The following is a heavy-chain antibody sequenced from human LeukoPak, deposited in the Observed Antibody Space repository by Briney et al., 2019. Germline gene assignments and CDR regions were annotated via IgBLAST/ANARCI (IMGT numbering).Heavy chain of an antibody. CDR2: IYYSGST. J-gene: IGHJ5*02. CDR3: AIARGCSGGSCHVAWFDP. V-gene: IGHV4-59*08. Sequence: SETLSLTCTVSGGSISSYYWSWIRQPPGKGLEWIGYIYYSGSTNYNPSLKSRVTISVDTSKNQFSLKLSSVTAADTAVYYCAIARGCSGGSCHVAWFDPWGQGTLVTASS. CDR1: GGSISSYY. D-gene: IGHD2-15*01.